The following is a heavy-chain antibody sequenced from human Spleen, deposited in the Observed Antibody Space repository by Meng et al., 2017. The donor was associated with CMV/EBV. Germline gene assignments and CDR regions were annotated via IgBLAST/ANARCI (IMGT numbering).Heavy chain of an antibody. V-gene: IGHV1-2*06. Sequence: KAAGYTFTGYYRHWVRQAPGQGLEWMGRINPNSGGTNYAQKFQGRVTMTRDTSISTAYMELSRLRSDDTAVYYCARMGYSGYDWSDYWGQGTLVTVSS. D-gene: IGHD5-12*01. CDR1: GYTFTGYY. CDR3: ARMGYSGYDWSDY. CDR2: INPNSGGT. J-gene: IGHJ4*02.